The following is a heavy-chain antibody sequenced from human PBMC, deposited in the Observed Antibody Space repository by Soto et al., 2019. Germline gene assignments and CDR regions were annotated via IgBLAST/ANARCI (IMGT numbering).Heavy chain of an antibody. J-gene: IGHJ4*02. D-gene: IGHD6-6*01. V-gene: IGHV3-11*01. CDR1: GFTFGDYY. CDR2: ISSSGSST. CDR3: ARAAAARPAAEY. Sequence: QVQLVESGGGLVKPGGSLRLSCAASGFTFGDYYMSWIRQAPGKGLEWVSYISSSGSSTYYVDSVRGRFTISRDNAKNSLYLQVDSLGSEDTAVYYCARAAAARPAAEYWGQGTPVTVSS.